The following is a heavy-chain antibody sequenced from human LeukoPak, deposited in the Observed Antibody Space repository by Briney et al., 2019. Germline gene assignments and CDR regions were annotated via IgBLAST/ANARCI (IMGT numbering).Heavy chain of an antibody. CDR3: AKPPRRHDFWSGYYFDY. D-gene: IGHD3-3*01. Sequence: GSLRLSCTVSGFTFSDYYMSWVRQAPGKGLEWVSAISGSGGSTYYADSVKGRFTISRDNSKNTLYLQMNSLRAEDTAVYYCAKPPRRHDFWSGYYFDYWGQGTLVTVSS. V-gene: IGHV3-23*01. CDR1: GFTFSDYY. CDR2: ISGSGGST. J-gene: IGHJ4*02.